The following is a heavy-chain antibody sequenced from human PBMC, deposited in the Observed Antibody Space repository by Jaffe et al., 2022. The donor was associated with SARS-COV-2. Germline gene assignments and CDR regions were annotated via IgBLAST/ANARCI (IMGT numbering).Heavy chain of an antibody. CDR3: AREGSPVIAAAGPFDY. CDR1: GFTFSSYW. D-gene: IGHD6-13*01. Sequence: EVQLVESGGGLVQPGGSLRLSCAASGFTFSSYWMSWVRQAPGKGLEWVANIKQDGSEKYYVDSVKGRFTISRDNAKNSLYLQMNSLRAEDTAVYYCAREGSPVIAAAGPFDYWGQGTLVTVSS. V-gene: IGHV3-7*01. CDR2: IKQDGSEK. J-gene: IGHJ4*02.